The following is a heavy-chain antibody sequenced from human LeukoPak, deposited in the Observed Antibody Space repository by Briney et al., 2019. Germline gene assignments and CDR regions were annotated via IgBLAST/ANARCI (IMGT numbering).Heavy chain of an antibody. Sequence: PSQTLSLTCTVSGGSIRRGGYYWRWIRQHPGRGLEWIGYIYYSGSTYYNPSLKSLVTISVDTSKNQFSLKLSSVTAADTAVYYCARRHDILTGYLSWFDPWGQGTLVTVSS. CDR1: GGSIRRGGYY. CDR2: IYYSGST. V-gene: IGHV4-31*01. CDR3: ARRHDILTGYLSWFDP. D-gene: IGHD3-9*01. J-gene: IGHJ5*02.